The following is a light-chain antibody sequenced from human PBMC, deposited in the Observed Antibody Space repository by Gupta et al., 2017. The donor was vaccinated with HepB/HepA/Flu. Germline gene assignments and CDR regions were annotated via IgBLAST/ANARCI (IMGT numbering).Light chain of an antibody. V-gene: IGKV1-39*01. J-gene: IGKJ1*01. CDR2: AAS. CDR1: QTISSY. CDR3: QQSFSTPRT. Sequence: DIQMTQSPSSLSASVGDRVTITCRASQTISSYLNWYQQKPGKAPKLLIFAASSLHSGVPSRFSGSGSAADFTLTISSLQLEDFATYYCQQSFSTPRTFGQGTKVEIK.